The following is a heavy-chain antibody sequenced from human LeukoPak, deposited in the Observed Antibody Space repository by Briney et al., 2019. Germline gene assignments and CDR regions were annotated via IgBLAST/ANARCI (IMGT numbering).Heavy chain of an antibody. Sequence: SETLSLTCTVSGXSISSSSYYWGWIRQPPGKGLEWIGSIYYSGSTYYNPSLKSRVTISVDTSKNQFSLKLSSVTAADTAVYYCASLPSSGWSYFDYWGQGTLVTVSS. CDR1: GXSISSSSYY. J-gene: IGHJ4*02. CDR3: ASLPSSGWSYFDY. V-gene: IGHV4-39*01. CDR2: IYYSGST. D-gene: IGHD6-19*01.